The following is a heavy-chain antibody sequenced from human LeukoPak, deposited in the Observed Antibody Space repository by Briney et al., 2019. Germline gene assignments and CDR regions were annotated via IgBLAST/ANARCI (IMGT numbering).Heavy chain of an antibody. CDR2: IDSDSYI. D-gene: IGHD2-15*01. CDR1: GFTFSSFT. V-gene: IGHV3-21*04. CDR3: ARVLRYCSGGNCYSGGLGYMDV. J-gene: IGHJ6*03. Sequence: GGSLRLSCAASGFTFSSFTMNWVRQAPGKGLEWVSSIDSDSYISYADSVKGRFTISRDNAKKSLYLQMNSLRAEDTAVYYCARVLRYCSGGNCYSGGLGYMDVWGKGTTVTISS.